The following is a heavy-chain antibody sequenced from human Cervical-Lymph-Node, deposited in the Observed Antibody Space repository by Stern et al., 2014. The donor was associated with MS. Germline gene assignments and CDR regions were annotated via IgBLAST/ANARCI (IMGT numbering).Heavy chain of an antibody. CDR3: ARGLWSLTYFDY. V-gene: IGHV3-21*01. Sequence: EVHLVESGGGLVKPGGSLRLSCAASGFTFSSYSMNWVRQAPGKGLEWVSSISSSSSYIYYADSVKGRFTISRDNAKNSLYLQMNSLRAEDTAVYYCARGLWSLTYFDYWGQGTLVTVSS. CDR1: GFTFSSYS. D-gene: IGHD4/OR15-4a*01. CDR2: ISSSSSYI. J-gene: IGHJ4*02.